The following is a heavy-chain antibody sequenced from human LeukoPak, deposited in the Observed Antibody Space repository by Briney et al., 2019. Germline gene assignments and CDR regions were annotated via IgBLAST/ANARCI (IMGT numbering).Heavy chain of an antibody. V-gene: IGHV4-39*02. CDR3: AREGHSGSYYN. CDR1: GGSISSSSYY. CDR2: IYYSGST. J-gene: IGHJ4*02. D-gene: IGHD1-26*01. Sequence: SETLSLTCTVSGGSISSSSYYWGWIRQPPGKGLEWIGSIYYSGSTYYNPSLKSRGTISVDTSKNQFSLKLSSVTAADTAVYYRAREGHSGSYYNWGQGTLVTVSS.